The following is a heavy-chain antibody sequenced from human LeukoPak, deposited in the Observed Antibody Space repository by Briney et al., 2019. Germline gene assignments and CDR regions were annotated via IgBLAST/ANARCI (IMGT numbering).Heavy chain of an antibody. CDR2: IYYSGSA. D-gene: IGHD2-2*01. CDR1: GGSIRSSSYY. V-gene: IGHV4-39*01. Sequence: SETLSLTCSVSGGSIRSSSYYWGWIRQPPGKGLEWIGSIYYSGSAYYNPSFKSRVTVSVDTSKNQFSLKLTSVTAADTAVYYCASRDCSSTTCYAGSYYFDYWGQGTLVTVSS. CDR3: ASRDCSSTTCYAGSYYFDY. J-gene: IGHJ4*02.